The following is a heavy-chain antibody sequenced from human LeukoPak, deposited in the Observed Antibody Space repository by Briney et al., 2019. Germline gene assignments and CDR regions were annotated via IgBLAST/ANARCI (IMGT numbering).Heavy chain of an antibody. CDR2: ISSSSSAI. V-gene: IGHV3-48*02. CDR3: ARTRTTVAPYFDY. D-gene: IGHD4-23*01. CDR1: GFTFSSYS. J-gene: IGHJ4*02. Sequence: GGSLRLSCAASGFTFSSYSMNWVRQAPGKGLEWVSYISSSSSAIYYADSVKGRFTISRDNAKNSLYLQMNSLRDEDTAVYYCARTRTTVAPYFDYWGQGTLVTVSS.